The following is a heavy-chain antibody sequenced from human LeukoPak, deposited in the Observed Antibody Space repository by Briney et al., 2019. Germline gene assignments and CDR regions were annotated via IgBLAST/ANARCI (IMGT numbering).Heavy chain of an antibody. J-gene: IGHJ3*02. D-gene: IGHD5-24*01. Sequence: ASVKVSCKASGYTFTSYYMHWVRQAPGQGLEWMGIINPSGGSTSYAQKFQGRVTMTRDTSTSTVYMELSSLRSEDTAVYYCAREAAVEMATPRGAFDIWGQGTMVTVSS. CDR3: AREAAVEMATPRGAFDI. CDR2: INPSGGST. V-gene: IGHV1-46*01. CDR1: GYTFTSYY.